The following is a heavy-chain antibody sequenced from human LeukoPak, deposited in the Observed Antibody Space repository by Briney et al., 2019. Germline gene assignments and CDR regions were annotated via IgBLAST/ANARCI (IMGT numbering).Heavy chain of an antibody. Sequence: PGGSLRLSCAASGFTFSSYAMSWVRQAPGKGLEWVSAISGSGGSTYYADSVKGRFTISRDNSKNTLYLQMNSLRAEDTAVYYCARDRVTIFGVVISYGDYYYYGMDVWGQGTTVTVSS. CDR2: ISGSGGST. J-gene: IGHJ6*02. CDR3: ARDRVTIFGVVISYGDYYYYGMDV. D-gene: IGHD3-3*01. V-gene: IGHV3-23*01. CDR1: GFTFSSYA.